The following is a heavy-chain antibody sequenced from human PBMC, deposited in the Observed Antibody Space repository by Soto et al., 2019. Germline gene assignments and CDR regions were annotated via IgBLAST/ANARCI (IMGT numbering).Heavy chain of an antibody. Sequence: SGPPLVNPTQTLTLPCTLSGFSLSTSGMCVSWIRQPPGKALEWLALIDWDDDKYFSTSLKTRLTISKDTSKNQMVLTMTNMDPVDTAKYYCSRIPLLRGLSTPNYCYRMDVWGKGTPVTVSS. J-gene: IGHJ6*04. D-gene: IGHD3-10*01. CDR1: GFSLSTSGMC. V-gene: IGHV2-70*01. CDR3: SRIPLLRGLSTPNYCYRMDV. CDR2: IDWDDDK.